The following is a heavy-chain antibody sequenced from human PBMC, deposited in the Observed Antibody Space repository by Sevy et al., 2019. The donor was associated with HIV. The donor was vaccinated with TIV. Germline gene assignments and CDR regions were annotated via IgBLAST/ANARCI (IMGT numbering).Heavy chain of an antibody. J-gene: IGHJ4*02. V-gene: IGHV3-9*03. CDR3: ANDKSGAGEGSYYFDY. CDR2: ISWNSGSI. Sequence: GGSLRLSCATSGFTFDDYTMHWVRHAPGKGLEWVSGISWNSGSIGYAESVKGRFTISRDNTKNSLYLQMNSLRAEDMASYYCANDKSGAGEGSYYFDYWGQGTQVTVSS. CDR1: GFTFDDYT. D-gene: IGHD1-26*01.